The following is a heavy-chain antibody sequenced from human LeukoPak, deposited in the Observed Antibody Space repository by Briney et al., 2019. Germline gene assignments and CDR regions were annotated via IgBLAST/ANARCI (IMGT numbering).Heavy chain of an antibody. J-gene: IGHJ6*02. Sequence: PGGSLRLSCAASGFTSSNAWMSWVRQAPGKGLEWVGRIKSKTVGGTTDYAAPVKGRFTISRDDSKNTLYLQMNSLKTEDTAVYYCTTAGLLEWPDYYGMDVWGQGTTVTVSS. CDR2: IKSKTVGGTT. V-gene: IGHV3-15*01. CDR1: GFTSSNAW. CDR3: TTAGLLEWPDYYGMDV. D-gene: IGHD3-3*01.